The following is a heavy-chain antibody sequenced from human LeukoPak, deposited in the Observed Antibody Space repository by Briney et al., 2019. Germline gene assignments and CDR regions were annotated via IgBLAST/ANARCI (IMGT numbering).Heavy chain of an antibody. CDR2: IWYDGNNK. D-gene: IGHD3-22*01. CDR3: ARAKDNSGRDAFDM. V-gene: IGHV3-33*01. CDR1: GYTLTELS. J-gene: IGHJ3*02. Sequence: SCKVSGYTLTELSMHWVRQAPGKGLEWVAVIWYDGNNKYYTDSVKGRFIISRDNSKNTLYLQMNSLRAEDTAVYYCARAKDNSGRDAFDMWGQGTMVTVSS.